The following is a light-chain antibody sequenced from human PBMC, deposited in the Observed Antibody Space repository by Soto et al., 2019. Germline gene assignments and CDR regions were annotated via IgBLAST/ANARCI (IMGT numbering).Light chain of an antibody. CDR2: GAS. V-gene: IGKV3-15*01. Sequence: EIVMTQSPATLSVSPGERATLSCRASQSVSSNVAWYQQKPGQAPRLLIYGASTRATGIPARFSGSGSETEFTLTISSLQSEDFAVYYCQQHDNWPPWTFGQGTKGEIK. CDR1: QSVSSN. J-gene: IGKJ1*01. CDR3: QQHDNWPPWT.